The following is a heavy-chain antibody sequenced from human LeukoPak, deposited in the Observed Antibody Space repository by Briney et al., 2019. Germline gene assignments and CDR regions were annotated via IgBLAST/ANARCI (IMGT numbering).Heavy chain of an antibody. V-gene: IGHV4-61*02. CDR3: AKSGGYGLIDY. Sequence: SETLSLTCTVSGGSISSGSYYWSWIRQPAGKGLEWIGRIYTSGSTNYNPSLKSRVTISVDTSKNQISLRLKSVTAADTAMYYCAKSGGYGLIDYWGQGTLVTVSS. J-gene: IGHJ4*02. D-gene: IGHD1-26*01. CDR1: GGSISSGSYY. CDR2: IYTSGST.